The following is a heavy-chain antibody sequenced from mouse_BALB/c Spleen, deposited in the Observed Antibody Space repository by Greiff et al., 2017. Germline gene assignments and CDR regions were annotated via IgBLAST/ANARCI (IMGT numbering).Heavy chain of an antibody. CDR2: ISYSGST. CDR3: ARGETTVGDWYFDV. CDR1: GYSITSDYA. D-gene: IGHD1-1*01. J-gene: IGHJ1*01. Sequence: EVQLQESGPGLVKPSQSLSLTCTVTGYSITSDYAWNWIRQFPGNKLEWMGYISYSGSTSYNPSLKSRISITRDTSKNQFFLQLNSVTTEDTATYYCARGETTVGDWYFDVWGAGTTVTVSS. V-gene: IGHV3-2*02.